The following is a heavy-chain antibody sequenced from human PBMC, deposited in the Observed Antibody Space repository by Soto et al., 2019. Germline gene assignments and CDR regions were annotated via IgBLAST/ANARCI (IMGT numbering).Heavy chain of an antibody. CDR1: GYTFTGYY. CDR2: INPNSGGT. V-gene: IGHV1-2*02. J-gene: IGHJ5*02. CDR3: AAALRADWFDP. D-gene: IGHD3-16*01. Sequence: QVQLVQSGAEVKKPGASVKVSCKASGYTFTGYYMHWVRQAPGQGLEWMGWINPNSGGTIYAQKLQGRGTMTRDTSISTAYMELSRLRSDDTAVYYCAAALRADWFDPWGQGTLVTVSS.